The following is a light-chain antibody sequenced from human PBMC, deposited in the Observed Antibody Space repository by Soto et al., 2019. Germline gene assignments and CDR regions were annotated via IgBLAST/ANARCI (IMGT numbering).Light chain of an antibody. J-gene: IGKJ4*01. V-gene: IGKV1-33*01. CDR2: DAS. CDR1: QDISNY. CDR3: QQYDNPATT. Sequence: DIQMTQSPSSLSASVGDRVTITCQASQDISNYLNWYQQKPGKAPKLLIYDASNLETGVPSRFSGRGSGTDFTFTIRSLQPEDIATYYCQQYDNPATTFGGGTKVEIK.